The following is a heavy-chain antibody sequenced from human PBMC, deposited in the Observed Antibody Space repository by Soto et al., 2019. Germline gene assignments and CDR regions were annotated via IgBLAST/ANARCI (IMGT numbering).Heavy chain of an antibody. V-gene: IGHV3-23*01. D-gene: IGHD3-10*01. CDR2: ISGTGGST. J-gene: IGHJ6*03. CDR1: GFTFSNYV. Sequence: GGSLRLSCAASGFTFSNYVLSWVRQAPGKGLEWVSAISGTGGSTYYADSVKGRFTISRDNSKNTLYLQMNSLRAEDTAVYYCAKGSSYYGSGSYYRKFYYYYYMDVWGKGTTVTVSS. CDR3: AKGSSYYGSGSYYRKFYYYYYMDV.